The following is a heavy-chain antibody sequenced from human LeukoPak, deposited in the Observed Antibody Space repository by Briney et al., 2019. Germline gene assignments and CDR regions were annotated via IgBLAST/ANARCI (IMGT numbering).Heavy chain of an antibody. CDR2: ISGSGGTT. Sequence: GGSLRLSCAASGFTFSSYAMSWVRQAPGKGLEWVSAISGSGGTTYYADSVKGRFTISRETSKTTLYLQMNSLRAEDTAVYYCAKGLRPAGYYGMDVWGQGTTVTVSS. D-gene: IGHD4-17*01. CDR3: AKGLRPAGYYGMDV. CDR1: GFTFSSYA. J-gene: IGHJ6*02. V-gene: IGHV3-23*01.